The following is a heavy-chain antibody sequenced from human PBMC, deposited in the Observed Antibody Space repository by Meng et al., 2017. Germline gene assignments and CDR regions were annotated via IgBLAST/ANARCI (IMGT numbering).Heavy chain of an antibody. V-gene: IGHV5-51*01. CDR1: GFNFDNFAMHW. CDR2: IYPGDSDT. J-gene: IGHJ3*02. Sequence: GGSLRLSCAGSGFNFDNFAMHWIGRARQMPGKGLEWMGIIYPGDSDTRYSPSFQDQVTISADKSISTAYLQWSSLKASDTARYYFARVPLAAAGTSGAFDIWGQGTMVTVSS. D-gene: IGHD6-13*01. CDR3: ARVPLAAAGTSGAFDI.